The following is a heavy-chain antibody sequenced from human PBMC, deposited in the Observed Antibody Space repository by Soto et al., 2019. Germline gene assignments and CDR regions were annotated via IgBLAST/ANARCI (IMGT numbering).Heavy chain of an antibody. CDR2: INAGNGNT. CDR1: GYTFTSYA. D-gene: IGHD6-19*01. V-gene: IGHV1-3*01. CDR3: ARGSSGWYFDY. J-gene: IGHJ4*02. Sequence: ASVKVSCKASGYTFTSYAMHWVRQAPGQRLEWMGWINAGNGNTKYSQKFQGRVTITRDTSASTAYVELSSLRSEDTAVYYCARGSSGWYFDYWGQGTLVTVSS.